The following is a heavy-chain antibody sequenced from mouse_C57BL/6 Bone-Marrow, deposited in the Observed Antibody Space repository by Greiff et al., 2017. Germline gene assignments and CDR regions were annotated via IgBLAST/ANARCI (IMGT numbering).Heavy chain of an antibody. V-gene: IGHV1-69*01. CDR3: AREGSWLAY. CDR2: IDPSDSYT. J-gene: IGHJ3*01. Sequence: QVQLQQPGAELVMPGASVKLSCKASGYTFTSYWMHWVKQRPGQGLEWIGEIDPSDSYTNYNQKFKGKSTLTVDTSSSTAYMQLSSLTSEDSAVYYCAREGSWLAYWGQGTLVTVSA. CDR1: GYTFTSYW.